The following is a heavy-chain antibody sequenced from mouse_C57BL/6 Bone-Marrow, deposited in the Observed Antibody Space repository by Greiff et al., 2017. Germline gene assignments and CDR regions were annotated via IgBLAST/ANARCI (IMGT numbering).Heavy chain of an antibody. Sequence: QVQLQQPGAELVRPGSSVKLSCKASGYPFTSYWMHWVKQRPIQGLEWIGNIDPSDSETHYNQKFKDKATLTVDKSSSTAYMQLSSLTSEDSAVDYCARAGLLRSWFAYWGQGTLVTVSA. V-gene: IGHV1-52*01. CDR3: ARAGLLRSWFAY. CDR2: IDPSDSET. CDR1: GYPFTSYW. J-gene: IGHJ3*01. D-gene: IGHD1-1*01.